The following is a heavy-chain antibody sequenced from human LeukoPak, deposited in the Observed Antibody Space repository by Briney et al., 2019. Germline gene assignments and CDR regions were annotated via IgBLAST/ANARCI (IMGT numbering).Heavy chain of an antibody. D-gene: IGHD3-22*01. J-gene: IGHJ4*02. Sequence: PGGSLRLSCAASGFTVRSNTRSWARQAPGKGLEWVSIIYSGGSTSYADSVKGRFTISRDNSKNTLYLQMNSLRAEDTAVYYCARGGSYFDISGYFFYWGQGTLVTVSS. CDR1: GFTVRSNT. V-gene: IGHV3-66*01. CDR2: IYSGGST. CDR3: ARGGSYFDISGYFFY.